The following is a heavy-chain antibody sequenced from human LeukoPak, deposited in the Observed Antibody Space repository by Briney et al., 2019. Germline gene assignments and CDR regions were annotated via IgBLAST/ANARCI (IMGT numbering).Heavy chain of an antibody. CDR1: GITLSNYG. D-gene: IGHD3-22*01. CDR2: ISDTGGRT. CDR3: AKRGVAIRVILVGFHKEAYYFDS. J-gene: IGHJ4*02. Sequence: GGSLRLSCAVSGITLSNYGMTWVRQAPGKGLEWVAGISDTGGRTNYADSVKGRFTISRDNPKNTLYLQMNSLRAEDTAVYFCAKRGVAIRVILVGFHKEAYYFDSWGQGALVTVSS. V-gene: IGHV3-23*01.